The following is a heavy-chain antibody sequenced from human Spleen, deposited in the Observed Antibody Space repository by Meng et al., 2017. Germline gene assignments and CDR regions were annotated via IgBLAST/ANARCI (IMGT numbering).Heavy chain of an antibody. CDR2: IYYNGST. CDR1: GGSFSDYY. J-gene: IGHJ4*02. D-gene: IGHD3-22*01. CDR3: ARLGGTYYYDSSGYYCCEYDY. V-gene: IGHV4-59*01. Sequence: SETLSLTCAVYGGSFSDYYWNWIRQPPGKGLEWIGSIYYNGSTNYNPSLKSRVTISVDTSKNQFSLRVSSMTAADTAVYYCARLGGTYYYDSSGYYCCEYDYWGQGTLVTVSS.